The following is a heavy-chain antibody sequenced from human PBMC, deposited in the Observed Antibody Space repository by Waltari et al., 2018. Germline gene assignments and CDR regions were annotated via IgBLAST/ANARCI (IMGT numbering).Heavy chain of an antibody. CDR3: ARGDSYGFWWFDP. V-gene: IGHV4-31*03. J-gene: IGHJ5*02. D-gene: IGHD5-18*01. CDR2: IYYSGST. CDR1: GGSISSGGYS. Sequence: QVQLQESGPGLVKPSQTLSLTCTVSGGSISSGGYSWSGLRQHPGKGLEWIGYIYYSGSTYYNPSLKSRVTISVDTSKNQFSLKLSSVTAADTAVYYCARGDSYGFWWFDPWGQGTLVTVSS.